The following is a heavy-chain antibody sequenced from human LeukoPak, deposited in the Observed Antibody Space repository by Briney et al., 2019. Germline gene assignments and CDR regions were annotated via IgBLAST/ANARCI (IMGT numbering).Heavy chain of an antibody. D-gene: IGHD2-15*01. J-gene: IGHJ5*02. CDR2: MNPNSGNT. CDR3: ARGGPVVAATFWWFDP. Sequence: GASVKVSCKASGYTFTSYDINWVRQATGQGLEWMGWMNPNSGNTGYAQKFQGRVTLTRNTSISTAYMELSSLRSEDTAVYYCARGGPVVAATFWWFDPWGQGTLVTVSS. CDR1: GYTFTSYD. V-gene: IGHV1-8*01.